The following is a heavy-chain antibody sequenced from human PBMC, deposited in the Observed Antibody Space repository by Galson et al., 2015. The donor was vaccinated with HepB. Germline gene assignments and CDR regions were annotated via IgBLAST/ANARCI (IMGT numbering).Heavy chain of an antibody. J-gene: IGHJ5*02. D-gene: IGHD6-19*01. CDR2: ISAYNGNT. V-gene: IGHV1-18*01. Sequence: SVKVSCKASGYTFTSYGISWVRQAPGQGLEWMGWISAYNGNTNYAQKLQGRVTMTTDTSTSTAYMELGSLRSDDTAVYYCARTPRQWLAWFDPWGLGTLVTVSS. CDR3: ARTPRQWLAWFDP. CDR1: GYTFTSYG.